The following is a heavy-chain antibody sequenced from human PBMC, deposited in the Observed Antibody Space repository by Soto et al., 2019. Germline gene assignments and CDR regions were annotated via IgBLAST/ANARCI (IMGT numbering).Heavy chain of an antibody. Sequence: GGSLRLSCAASGFTFSSYSMNWVRQAPGKGLEWVSYISSSSSTIYYADLVKGRFTISRDKAKNSLYLQMNSLRAEDTAVYYCARVTLYVYGAFDIWGQGTMVTVSS. CDR2: ISSSSSTI. D-gene: IGHD3-16*01. V-gene: IGHV3-48*01. J-gene: IGHJ3*02. CDR1: GFTFSSYS. CDR3: ARVTLYVYGAFDI.